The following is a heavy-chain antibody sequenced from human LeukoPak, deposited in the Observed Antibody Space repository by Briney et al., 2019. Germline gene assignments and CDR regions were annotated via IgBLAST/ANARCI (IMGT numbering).Heavy chain of an antibody. CDR3: ARSVVADAFDI. V-gene: IGHV4-59*01. Sequence: SETLSLTCTVSGASISSYYWSWIRQPPGKGLEWIGYIYYSGSTNYNPSLKSRVTISVDTSKNQFSLKLSSVTAADTAVYYCARSVVADAFDIWGQGTMVTVSS. CDR1: GASISSYY. J-gene: IGHJ3*02. D-gene: IGHD2-15*01. CDR2: IYYSGST.